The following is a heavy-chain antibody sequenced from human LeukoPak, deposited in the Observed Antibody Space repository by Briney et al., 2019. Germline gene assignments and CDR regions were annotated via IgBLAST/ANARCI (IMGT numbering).Heavy chain of an antibody. CDR3: ARAAGRESSSWFLDY. D-gene: IGHD6-13*01. V-gene: IGHV4-34*01. J-gene: IGHJ4*02. CDR1: GGSFSGYY. CDR2: INHSGST. Sequence: SETLSLTCAVYGGSFSGYYWSWIRQPPGKGLEWIGEINHSGSTNYNPSLKSRVTISVDTSKNQFSLKLSSVTAADTAVYYCARAAGRESSSWFLDYWGQGTLVTVSS.